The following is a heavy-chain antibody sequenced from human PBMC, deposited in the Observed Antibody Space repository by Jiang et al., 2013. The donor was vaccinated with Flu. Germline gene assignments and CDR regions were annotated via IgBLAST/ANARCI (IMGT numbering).Heavy chain of an antibody. Sequence: PGLVKPSETLSLTCTVSGGSVSSGSYYWSWIRQPPGKGLEWIGYIYYSGSTNYNPSLKSRVTISVDTSKNQFSLKLSSVTAADTAVYYCARDPRLDIVVVDYYYGMDVWGQGTTVTVSS. CDR3: ARDPRLDIVVVDYYYGMDV. J-gene: IGHJ6*02. V-gene: IGHV4-61*01. D-gene: IGHD2-15*01. CDR2: IYYSGST. CDR1: GGSVSSGSYY.